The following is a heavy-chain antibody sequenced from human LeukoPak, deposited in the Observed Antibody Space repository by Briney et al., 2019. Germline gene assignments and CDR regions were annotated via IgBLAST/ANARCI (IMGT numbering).Heavy chain of an antibody. V-gene: IGHV4-31*03. J-gene: IGHJ4*02. D-gene: IGHD4-17*01. Sequence: SQTLSLTCTVSGGSISSGGYYWSWIRQHPGKGLEWIGYIYYSGSTYYNPSLKSRVTISVDTSKNQFSLKLSSVTAAGTAVYYCARGTTTVTDDYWGQGTLVTVSS. CDR3: ARGTTTVTDDY. CDR2: IYYSGST. CDR1: GGSISSGGYY.